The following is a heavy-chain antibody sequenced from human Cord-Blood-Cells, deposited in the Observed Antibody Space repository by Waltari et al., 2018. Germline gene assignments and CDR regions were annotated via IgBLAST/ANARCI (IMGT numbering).Heavy chain of an antibody. Sequence: VPQVESGGGLVNAGGPVRLPWAASGLTFSSYSMSWVQSAPGQGLEWGSYISSSSRTIYYADSVKGRFTISRDNAKNSLYLQMNSLRDEDTAVYYCARDGPHYDFWSGYYDAFDIWGQGTMVTVSS. CDR1: GLTFSSYS. J-gene: IGHJ3*02. CDR2: ISSSSRTI. CDR3: ARDGPHYDFWSGYYDAFDI. V-gene: IGHV3-48*02. D-gene: IGHD3-3*01.